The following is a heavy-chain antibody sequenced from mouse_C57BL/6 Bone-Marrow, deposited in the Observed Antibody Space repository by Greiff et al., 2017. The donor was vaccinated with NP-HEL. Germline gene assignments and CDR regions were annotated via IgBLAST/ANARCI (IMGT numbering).Heavy chain of an antibody. D-gene: IGHD1-1*01. J-gene: IGHJ3*01. CDR2: IAPENGDT. V-gene: IGHV14-4*01. CDR1: GFNIKDDY. CDR3: TLYYYGSFWFAY. Sequence: EVKLMESGAELVRPGASVKLSCTASGFNIKDDYMHWVKQRPEQGLEWIGWIAPENGDTEYASKFQGKATITADTSSNTAYLQLSSLTSEDTAVYYFTLYYYGSFWFAYWGQGTLVTVSA.